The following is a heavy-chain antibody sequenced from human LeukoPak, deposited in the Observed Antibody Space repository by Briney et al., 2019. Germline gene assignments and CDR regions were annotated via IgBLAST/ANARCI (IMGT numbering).Heavy chain of an antibody. V-gene: IGHV3-23*01. CDR2: ISGSGGST. D-gene: IGHD2-21*02. Sequence: GGSLRLYCAASGFTFSSYAMSWVRQAPGKGLEWVSAISGSGGSTYYADSVKGRFTISRDNSKNTLYLQMNSLRAEDTAVYYCAKAFSFYCGGDCYSDYWGQGTLVTVSS. CDR1: GFTFSSYA. CDR3: AKAFSFYCGGDCYSDY. J-gene: IGHJ4*02.